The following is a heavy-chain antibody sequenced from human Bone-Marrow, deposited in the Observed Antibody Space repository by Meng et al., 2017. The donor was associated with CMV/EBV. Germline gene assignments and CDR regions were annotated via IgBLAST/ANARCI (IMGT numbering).Heavy chain of an antibody. V-gene: IGHV4-34*01. CDR3: ASYDFWSGYYFDY. D-gene: IGHD3-3*01. J-gene: IGHJ4*02. CDR1: GGSFGGDH. Sequence: SETLSLTCSLYGGSFGGDHWSWIRQPPGKGLEWIGDINQSGSTNYNPSLRSRVTMSVDTSRNQFSLKLSSVTAADTAVYYCASYDFWSGYYFDYWGQGTLVTVSS. CDR2: INQSGST.